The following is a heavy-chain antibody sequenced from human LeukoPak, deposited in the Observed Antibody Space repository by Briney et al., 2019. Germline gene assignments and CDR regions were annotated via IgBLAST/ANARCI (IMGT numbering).Heavy chain of an antibody. CDR2: INEDGSKK. Sequence: AGGSLRLSCAASGFAFSDYWMSWVRQAPGKGLEWVANINEDGSKKHYLDSVEGRFTISRDNAMKSLYLQMNSLRAEDTAVYYCANLNAPYWGNFDYWGQGTLVTVSS. CDR1: GFAFSDYW. CDR3: ANLNAPYWGNFDY. D-gene: IGHD3-16*01. V-gene: IGHV3-7*03. J-gene: IGHJ4*02.